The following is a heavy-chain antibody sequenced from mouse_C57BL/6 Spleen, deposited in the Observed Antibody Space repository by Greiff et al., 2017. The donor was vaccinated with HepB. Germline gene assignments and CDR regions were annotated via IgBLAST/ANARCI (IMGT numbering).Heavy chain of an antibody. CDR1: GFTFSSYA. Sequence: EVKLMESGEGLVKPGGSLKLSCAASGFTFSSYAMSWVRQTPEKRLEWVAYISSGGDYIYYADTVKGRFTISRDNARNTLYLQMSSLKSEDTAMYYCTRVDYGSLPYWYFDVWGTGTTVTVSS. V-gene: IGHV5-9-1*02. D-gene: IGHD1-1*01. CDR3: TRVDYGSLPYWYFDV. J-gene: IGHJ1*03. CDR2: ISSGGDYI.